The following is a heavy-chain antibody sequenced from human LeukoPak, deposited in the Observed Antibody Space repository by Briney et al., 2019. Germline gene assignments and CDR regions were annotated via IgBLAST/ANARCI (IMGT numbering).Heavy chain of an antibody. CDR3: ARGALTISSTLYYFDY. J-gene: IGHJ4*02. CDR2: IDPSDSYT. Sequence: GESLKISCKGSGYIFTSYWISWVRQMPGKGLEWMGRIDPSDSYTNCSPSFQGHVTISADKSISTAYLQWSSLKASDTAMYYCARGALTISSTLYYFDYWGQGTLVTVSS. V-gene: IGHV5-10-1*01. CDR1: GYIFTSYW. D-gene: IGHD3-9*01.